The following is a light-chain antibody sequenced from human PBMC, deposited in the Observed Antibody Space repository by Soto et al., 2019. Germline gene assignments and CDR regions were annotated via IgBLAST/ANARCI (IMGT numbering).Light chain of an antibody. CDR1: QSVSSY. V-gene: IGKV3-11*01. J-gene: IGKJ3*01. Sequence: EIVLTQSPATLSLSPGERATLSCRASQSVSSYLAWYQQKPGQAPRLLIYDASNRATGIPARFSGSGSGTDFTRTISSLEPEDFAVYYCQQRSNSPQTFGPGTKGDIK. CDR3: QQRSNSPQT. CDR2: DAS.